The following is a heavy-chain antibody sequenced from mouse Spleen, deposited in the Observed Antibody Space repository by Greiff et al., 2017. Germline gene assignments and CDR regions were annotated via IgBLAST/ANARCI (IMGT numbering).Heavy chain of an antibody. Sequence: QVHVKQSGAELARPGASVKMSCKASGYTFTSYTMHWVKQRPGQGLEWIGYINPSSGYTKYNQKFKDKATLTADKSSSTAYMQLSSLTSEDSAVYYCARSGYYGNYVFWGQGTTLSVSS. CDR2: INPSSGYT. CDR3: ARSGYYGNYVF. CDR1: GYTFTSYT. J-gene: IGHJ2*01. V-gene: IGHV1-4*01. D-gene: IGHD2-1*01.